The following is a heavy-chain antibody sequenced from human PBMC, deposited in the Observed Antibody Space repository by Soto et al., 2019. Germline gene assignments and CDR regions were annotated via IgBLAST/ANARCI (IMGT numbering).Heavy chain of an antibody. CDR1: GYTFSSYA. CDR3: AVRSSYFDY. CDR2: INAVFGKA. Sequence: SVKVSCKASGYTFSSYAIHWVRQAPGQGLEWMGWINAVFGKANYAQKFQGRVTITADESTSTAYMELSSLRSEDTAVYYCAVRSSYFDYWGQGTLVTVSS. V-gene: IGHV1-69*13. J-gene: IGHJ4*02. D-gene: IGHD3-16*02.